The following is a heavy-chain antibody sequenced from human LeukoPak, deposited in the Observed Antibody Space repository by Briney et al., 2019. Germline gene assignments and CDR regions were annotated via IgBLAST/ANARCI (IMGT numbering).Heavy chain of an antibody. CDR3: ARDHITPGLVVDS. CDR1: GFTFSGYS. D-gene: IGHD3-10*01. J-gene: IGHJ3*01. V-gene: IGHV3-21*01. CDR2: ISSSSSYI. Sequence: PGGSLRLSCAASGFTFSGYSMNWVRQAPGKGLEWVSSISSSSSYIYYADSVKGRFTISRDNAKNSLYLQMNSLRAEDTALYYCARDHITPGLVVDSWGQGTKVTVSS.